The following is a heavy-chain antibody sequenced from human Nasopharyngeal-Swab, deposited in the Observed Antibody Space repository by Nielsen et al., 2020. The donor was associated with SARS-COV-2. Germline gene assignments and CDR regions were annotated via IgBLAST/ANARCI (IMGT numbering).Heavy chain of an antibody. V-gene: IGHV4-59*01. CDR1: GGSISSYY. CDR2: IYYSGST. Sequence: SETLSLTCTVSGGSISSYYWSWIRQPPGKGLEWIGYIYYSGSTNYNPSLKSRVTISVDRSRNQFSLRLTSVTAADTAVYYCARDQNGNSFYFDSWGQGTLVTVSS. J-gene: IGHJ4*01. D-gene: IGHD4-23*01. CDR3: ARDQNGNSFYFDS.